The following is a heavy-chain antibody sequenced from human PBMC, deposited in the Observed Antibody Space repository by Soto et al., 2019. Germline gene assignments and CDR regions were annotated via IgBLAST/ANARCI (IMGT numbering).Heavy chain of an antibody. Sequence: GGSLRLSCAASGFTFSSYGMHWVRQAPGKGLEWVAVISYDGSNKYYADSVKGRFTISRDNSKNTLYLQMNSLRAEDTAVYYCAKDVSYCTNGVCSAGSVDYWGQGTLVTVSS. J-gene: IGHJ4*02. V-gene: IGHV3-30*18. CDR1: GFTFSSYG. D-gene: IGHD2-8*01. CDR3: AKDVSYCTNGVCSAGSVDY. CDR2: ISYDGSNK.